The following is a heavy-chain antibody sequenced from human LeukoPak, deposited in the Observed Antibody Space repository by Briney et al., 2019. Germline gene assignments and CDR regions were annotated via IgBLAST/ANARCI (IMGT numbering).Heavy chain of an antibody. D-gene: IGHD2-2*02. CDR2: IRVSGST. CDR1: GFIFSSYA. J-gene: IGHJ4*02. V-gene: IGHV3-23*01. Sequence: PGGSLRLSCTTSGFIFSSYALSWVRQAPGKGLEWVSGIRVSGSTYYPDSVTGRFTISRDNSENTLYLQMSGLRAEDTAVYYCARDPQLDVVPAAIHFDYWGQGTLVTVSS. CDR3: ARDPQLDVVPAAIHFDY.